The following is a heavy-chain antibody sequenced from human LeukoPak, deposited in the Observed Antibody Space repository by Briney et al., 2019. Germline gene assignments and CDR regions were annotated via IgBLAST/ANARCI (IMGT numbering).Heavy chain of an antibody. D-gene: IGHD3-10*01. CDR3: ARVTNLYGSGSYGMDV. J-gene: IGHJ6*02. CDR2: IYYSGST. V-gene: IGHV4-61*01. Sequence: SETLSLTCTVSGGSVSSGTYYWSWIRQPPGKGLEWIGYIYYSGSTNYNPSLKSRVTISVDTSKNQFSLKLSSVTAADTAVYYCARVTNLYGSGSYGMDVWGQGTTVTVSS. CDR1: GGSVSSGTYY.